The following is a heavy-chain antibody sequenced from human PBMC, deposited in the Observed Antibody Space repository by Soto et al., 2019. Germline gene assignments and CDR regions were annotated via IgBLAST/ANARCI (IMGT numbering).Heavy chain of an antibody. CDR3: TKFQHSTSVRYLHH. V-gene: IGHV5-51*01. CDR2: IYPSDSRT. J-gene: IGHJ1*01. Sequence: GESLKIPCRVAGCNFVNLCVGRVRQVPGKGLEWVAIIYPSDSRTIYSPSFQGQVTISADKSISTAYLQWTSLKASDTAIYYCTKFQHSTSVRYLHHWGQGTPVTVSS. D-gene: IGHD6-6*01. CDR1: GCNFVNLC.